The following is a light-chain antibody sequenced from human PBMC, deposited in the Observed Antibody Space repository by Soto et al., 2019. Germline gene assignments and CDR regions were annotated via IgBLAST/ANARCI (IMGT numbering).Light chain of an antibody. CDR3: QQYDSYSRT. V-gene: IGKV1-5*03. Sequence: DIQMTQSPSTLSASVGDRVTITCRASQSIRSWLAWYQQKLGKAPKLLIYKASSLESGVPSGFSGSGSGTEFTLTISSLQPGDFATYYCQQYDSYSRTFGQGTKVEIK. CDR2: KAS. J-gene: IGKJ1*01. CDR1: QSIRSW.